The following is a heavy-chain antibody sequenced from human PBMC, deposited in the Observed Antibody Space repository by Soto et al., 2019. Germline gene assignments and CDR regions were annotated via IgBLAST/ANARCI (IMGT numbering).Heavy chain of an antibody. D-gene: IGHD2-15*01. V-gene: IGHV3-48*01. CDR1: GFTFSSYS. CDR2: ISSSSSTI. Sequence: GGSLRLSCAASGFTFSSYSMNWVRQAPGKGPEWVSYISSSSSTIYYADSVKGRFTISRDNAKNTLYLHMNSLRSEDTGVYYCARGDREDILVVVGARPGEYGIDIWGQGTTVTVSS. CDR3: ARGDREDILVVVGARPGEYGIDI. J-gene: IGHJ6*02.